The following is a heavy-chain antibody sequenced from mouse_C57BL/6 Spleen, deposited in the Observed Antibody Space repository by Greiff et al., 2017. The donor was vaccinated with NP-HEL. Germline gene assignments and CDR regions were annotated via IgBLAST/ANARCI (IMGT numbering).Heavy chain of an antibody. Sequence: QVQLQQPGAELVMPGASVKLSCKASGYTFTSYWMHWVKQRPGQGLEWIGEIDPSDSYTNYNQKFKGKSTLTVDKSSSTAYMQLSSLTSEDSAVYYCARSLYGYLYYYAMDYWGQGTSVTVSS. D-gene: IGHD2-2*01. CDR3: ARSLYGYLYYYAMDY. CDR2: IDPSDSYT. CDR1: GYTFTSYW. V-gene: IGHV1-69*01. J-gene: IGHJ4*01.